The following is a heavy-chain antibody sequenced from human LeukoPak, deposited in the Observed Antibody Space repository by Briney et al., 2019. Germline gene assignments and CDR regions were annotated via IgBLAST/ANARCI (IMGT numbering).Heavy chain of an antibody. Sequence: PSETLSLTCTASGGSISSGSYYWSWIRQPAGKGLEWIGRIYTSGSTNYNPSLKRRVTISVDTSKNQFSLKLSSVTAADTAVYYCARGDSSGYPFFDYWGQGTLVTVSS. D-gene: IGHD3-22*01. CDR2: IYTSGST. V-gene: IGHV4-61*02. CDR1: GGSISSGSYY. J-gene: IGHJ4*02. CDR3: ARGDSSGYPFFDY.